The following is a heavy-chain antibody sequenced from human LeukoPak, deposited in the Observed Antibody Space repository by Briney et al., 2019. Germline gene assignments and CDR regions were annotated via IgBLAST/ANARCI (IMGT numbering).Heavy chain of an antibody. Sequence: SETLSLSCTVSGGSISSSSYYWGWIRQPPGKGLEWIGSIYYSGSTYYNPSLNSRVTISVDTSKNQFSLKLSSVTAADTAVYYCARPYYDSSGPTKTVNYYFDYWGQGTLVTVSS. CDR3: ARPYYDSSGPTKTVNYYFDY. V-gene: IGHV4-39*07. D-gene: IGHD3-22*01. CDR2: IYYSGST. J-gene: IGHJ4*02. CDR1: GGSISSSSYY.